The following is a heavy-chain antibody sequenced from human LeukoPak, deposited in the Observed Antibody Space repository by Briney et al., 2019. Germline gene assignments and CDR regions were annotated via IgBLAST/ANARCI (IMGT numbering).Heavy chain of an antibody. Sequence: GGSLRLSCAASGLTLSSYWMSWFRQAPAKGLEWVANIKQDGSEKYYVDSVEGRFTISRDNAKNSLYLQVNSLRAEDTAVYYCAREGYGPLDFWGQGTLVTVSS. CDR3: AREGYGPLDF. CDR2: IKQDGSEK. V-gene: IGHV3-7*01. J-gene: IGHJ4*02. CDR1: GLTLSSYW. D-gene: IGHD4-17*01.